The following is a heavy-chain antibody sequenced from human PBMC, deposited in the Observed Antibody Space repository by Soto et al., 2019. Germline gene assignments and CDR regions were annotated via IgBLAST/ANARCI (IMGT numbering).Heavy chain of an antibody. CDR2: MNPNSGNT. J-gene: IGHJ4*02. CDR1: GYTFTSYD. V-gene: IGHV1-8*01. Sequence: QVQLVQSGAEVKKPGASVKVSCKASGYTFTSYDINWVRQATGQGLEWMGWMNPNSGNTGYAQKFQGRVTMTRNTSISTAYMELGRLRSEDTAVYLCTRIAVAGEGSAYFDYWGQGTLVTVSS. D-gene: IGHD6-19*01. CDR3: TRIAVAGEGSAYFDY.